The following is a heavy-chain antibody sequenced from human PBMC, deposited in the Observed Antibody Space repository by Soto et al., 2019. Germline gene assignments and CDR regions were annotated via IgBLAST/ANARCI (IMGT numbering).Heavy chain of an antibody. Sequence: QPGGSLRLSCAASKFSFNNYWMHWVRQVPGKGPAWVSRINHDGSKTEYADSVKGRFTISRDNTKNTLYLQMNSLRVEDTAMYYCVREPWGFSGTWYDYWGQGTLVTVSS. CDR2: INHDGSKT. J-gene: IGHJ4*02. CDR1: KFSFNNYW. D-gene: IGHD6-13*01. CDR3: VREPWGFSGTWYDY. V-gene: IGHV3-74*01.